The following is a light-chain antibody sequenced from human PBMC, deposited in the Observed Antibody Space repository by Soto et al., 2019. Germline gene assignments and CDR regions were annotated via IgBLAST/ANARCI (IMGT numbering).Light chain of an antibody. Sequence: DIQMTQSPSTLSASVGDRVTITCRASQSISSWLAWYQQKPGKAPKLLIYKASSLESGVPSRFSGSGSGTEFTLTISSLQPDDFATYYFQQYNSYLITFGQGTRLEIK. CDR3: QQYNSYLIT. V-gene: IGKV1-5*03. J-gene: IGKJ5*01. CDR2: KAS. CDR1: QSISSW.